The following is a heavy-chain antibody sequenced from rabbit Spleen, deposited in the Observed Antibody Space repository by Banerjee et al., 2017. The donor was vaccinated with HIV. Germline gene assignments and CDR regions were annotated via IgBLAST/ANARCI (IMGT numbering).Heavy chain of an antibody. CDR3: VRDYKFYFNL. V-gene: IGHV1S47*01. CDR2: IEPIFGNT. J-gene: IGHJ4*01. Sequence: QEQLVESGGGLVQPGGSLKLSCKASGFDFSNYGVSWVRQAPGKGLEWIGYIEPIFGNTYYANWVNGRFTISRHNAQNTLYLQLNSLTAADTATYFCVRDYKFYFNLWGPGTLVTVS. D-gene: IGHD1-1*01. CDR1: GFDFSNYG.